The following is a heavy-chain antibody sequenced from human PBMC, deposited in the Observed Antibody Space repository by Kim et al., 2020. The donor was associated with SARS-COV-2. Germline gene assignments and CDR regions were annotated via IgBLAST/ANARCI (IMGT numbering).Heavy chain of an antibody. J-gene: IGHJ4*02. CDR1: GFTFDDYA. CDR2: ISWNSGTI. Sequence: GGSLRLSCAASGFTFDDYAMHWVRQAPGKGLEWVSGISWNSGTIAYADSVKGRFTISRDNAKNSLYLQMNGLRAEDTALYYCAKDSYNSGWVRGGYFDYWGQGTLVTVSS. CDR3: AKDSYNSGWVRGGYFDY. V-gene: IGHV3-9*01. D-gene: IGHD6-19*01.